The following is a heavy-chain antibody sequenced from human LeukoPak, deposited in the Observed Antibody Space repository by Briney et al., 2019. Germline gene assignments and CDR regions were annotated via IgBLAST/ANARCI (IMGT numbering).Heavy chain of an antibody. D-gene: IGHD2-2*01. V-gene: IGHV4-30-2*01. CDR3: AREVVPAALGY. CDR1: GGSITSGGYY. CDR2: ISHSGST. Sequence: SETLSLTCTVSGGSITSGGYYWSWIRQPPGKDLEWIGYISHSGSTSYNPSVKSRVTISIDRSNNQFSLKLSSVTAADTAVYYCAREVVPAALGYWGQGTLVTVSS. J-gene: IGHJ4*02.